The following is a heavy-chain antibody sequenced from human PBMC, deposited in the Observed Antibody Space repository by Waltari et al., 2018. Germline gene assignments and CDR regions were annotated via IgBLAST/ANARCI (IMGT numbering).Heavy chain of an antibody. J-gene: IGHJ6*03. CDR1: GGSISGYH. V-gene: IGHV4-59*01. Sequence: QVQLQESGPGLVKPSETLSLTCTVSGGSISGYHWSWIRQPPGKGLEWIGYSYYSGSTNYNPSLKSRVTISVDTSKNQFSLKLSSVTAADTAVYYCAGVEGGKLGAYYYYMDVWGKGTTVTVSS. D-gene: IGHD3-16*01. CDR3: AGVEGGKLGAYYYYMDV. CDR2: SYYSGST.